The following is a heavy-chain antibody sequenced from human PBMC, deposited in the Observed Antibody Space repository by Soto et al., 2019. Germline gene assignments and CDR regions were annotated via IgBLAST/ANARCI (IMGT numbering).Heavy chain of an antibody. J-gene: IGHJ3*02. V-gene: IGHV3-11*05. CDR2: INSSPTYT. Sequence: QVQLVESGGGLVKPGGSLRLSCAASGFTFSDYYMSWIRQAPGKGLEWVSYINSSPTYTYYADSVKGRFTISRDNAKNSLYLQMNGLSAEATAVYYCARRRWDAFDIWGQGTMVTVSS. D-gene: IGHD6-13*01. CDR3: ARRRWDAFDI. CDR1: GFTFSDYY.